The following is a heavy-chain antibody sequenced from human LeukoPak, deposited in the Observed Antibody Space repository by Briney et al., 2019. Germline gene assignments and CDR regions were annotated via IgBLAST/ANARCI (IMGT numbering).Heavy chain of an antibody. CDR2: IKTKTDGGTT. CDR1: GSAFCTAW. CDR3: VTHRPWRRVF. D-gene: IGHD6-6*01. J-gene: IGHJ4*02. V-gene: IGHV3-15*01. Sequence: PGGSLRLSCAASGSAFCTAWITWVRQAPGKGLEWVGQIKTKTDGGTTDYAAPVKGRFTISRDDSMNTLYLQMNSLKTEDTAVYDGVTHRPWRRVFWGQGTLVTVSS.